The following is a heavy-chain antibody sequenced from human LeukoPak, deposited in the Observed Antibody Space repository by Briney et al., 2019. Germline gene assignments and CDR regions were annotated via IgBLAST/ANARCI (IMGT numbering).Heavy chain of an antibody. J-gene: IGHJ3*02. V-gene: IGHV4-59*01. Sequence: SETLSLTCTVSGGSISSYYWSWIRQPPGKGLEWIGYIYYSGSTNYNPSLKSRVTISVDTSKNQFSLKLSSVTAADTAVYYCARRAHHTRIPDAFDIWGQGTMVTVSS. CDR2: IYYSGST. CDR3: ARRAHHTRIPDAFDI. D-gene: IGHD2-15*01. CDR1: GGSISSYY.